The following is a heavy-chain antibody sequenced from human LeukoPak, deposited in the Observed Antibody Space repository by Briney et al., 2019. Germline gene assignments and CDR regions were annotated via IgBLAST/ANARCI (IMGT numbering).Heavy chain of an antibody. CDR2: IIPILGIA. D-gene: IGHD3-22*01. V-gene: IGHV1-69*04. Sequence: SVKVSCKASGGTFSSYAISWVRQAPGQGLEWMGRIIPILGIANYAQKFQGRVTITADKSTSTAYMELSSLRSEDTAVYCCARDRGPYYYDSSGFDYWGQGTLVTVSS. CDR3: ARDRGPYYYDSSGFDY. J-gene: IGHJ4*02. CDR1: GGTFSSYA.